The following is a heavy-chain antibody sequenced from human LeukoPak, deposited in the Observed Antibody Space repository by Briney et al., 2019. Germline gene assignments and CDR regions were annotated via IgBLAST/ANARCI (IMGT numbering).Heavy chain of an antibody. CDR3: ITVTTYYYYGMDV. CDR1: GGSISSSSSY. CDR2: IYYSGST. V-gene: IGHV4-39*01. J-gene: IGHJ6*02. Sequence: SETLSLTCTVSGGSISSSSSYLGWIRQPPGKGLEGIGSIYYSGSTYYNPSLKSRVTISVDTSKNQFSLKLSSVTAADTAVYYCITVTTYYYYGMDVWGQGTTVTVSS. D-gene: IGHD4-17*01.